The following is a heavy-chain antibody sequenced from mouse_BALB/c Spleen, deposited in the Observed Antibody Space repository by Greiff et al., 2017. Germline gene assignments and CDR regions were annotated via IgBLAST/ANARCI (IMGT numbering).Heavy chain of an antibody. CDR3: ARLGMGLLRGMDY. V-gene: IGHV5-6*01. CDR2: ISSGGSYT. CDR1: GFTFSSYG. J-gene: IGHJ4*01. Sequence: EVKVVESGGDLVKPGGSLKLSCAASGFTFSSYGMSWVRQTPDKRLEWVATISSGGSYTYYPDSVKGRFTISRDNAKNTLYLQMSSLKSEDTAMYYCARLGMGLLRGMDYWGQGTSVTVSS. D-gene: IGHD1-1*01.